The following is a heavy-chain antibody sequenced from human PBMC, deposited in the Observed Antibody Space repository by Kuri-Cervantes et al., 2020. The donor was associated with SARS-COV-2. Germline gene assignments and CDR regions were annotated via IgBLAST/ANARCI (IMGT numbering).Heavy chain of an antibody. D-gene: IGHD1-1*01. Sequence: GESLKISCEASGLTLSDYAMSWVRQAPGKGLQWVSGISGSGGTTYYSDSVRGRFTISRDNSKEMLYLDMNDVRGDGTAVYYCAKGLDRKRYYYYMDVWGKGTTVTVSS. CDR1: GLTLSDYA. V-gene: IGHV3-23*01. CDR2: ISGSGGTT. CDR3: AKGLDRKRYYYYMDV. J-gene: IGHJ6*03.